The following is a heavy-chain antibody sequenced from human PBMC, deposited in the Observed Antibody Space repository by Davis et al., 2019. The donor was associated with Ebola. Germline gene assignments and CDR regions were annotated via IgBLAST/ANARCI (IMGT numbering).Heavy chain of an antibody. Sequence: MPSEILSLTCAVYGGSFSGYYWSWIRQPPGKGLEWIGEIYHSGSTNYNPSLKSRVTISVDTSKNQFSLKLSSVTAADTAVYYCARLEYCSSTSCYGGLEYWGQGTLVTVSS. D-gene: IGHD2-2*01. CDR1: GGSFSGYY. J-gene: IGHJ4*02. CDR3: ARLEYCSSTSCYGGLEY. CDR2: IYHSGST. V-gene: IGHV4-34*01.